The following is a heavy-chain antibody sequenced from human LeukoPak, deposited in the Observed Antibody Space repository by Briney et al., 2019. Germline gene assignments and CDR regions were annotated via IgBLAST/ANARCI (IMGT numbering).Heavy chain of an antibody. CDR3: ARRGPYDFWSGPRGFDY. CDR2: MNPNSGNT. CDR1: GYTFTSYD. V-gene: IGHV1-8*01. J-gene: IGHJ4*02. Sequence: GASVKVSCKASGYTFTSYDINWVRQATGQGLEWMGWMNPNSGNTGYAQKFQGRVTMTRNTSISTAYMELSSLRSEDTAVYYCARRGPYDFWSGPRGFDYWGQGTLVTVSS. D-gene: IGHD3-3*01.